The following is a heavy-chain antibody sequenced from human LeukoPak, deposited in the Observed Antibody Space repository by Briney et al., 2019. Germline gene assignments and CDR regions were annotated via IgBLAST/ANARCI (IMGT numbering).Heavy chain of an antibody. V-gene: IGHV3-15*01. CDR2: IKSKTDGGTT. CDR1: GFTFSNAW. Sequence: GGSLRLSCAASGFTFSNAWMSWVRQAPGKGLEWVGRIKSKTDGGTTDYAAPVKGRFTISRDDSKNTLYLQMNSLKTEDTAVYYCTTLRGGVVVPAAMYYFDHWGQGTLVTVSS. D-gene: IGHD2-2*01. J-gene: IGHJ4*02. CDR3: TTLRGGVVVPAAMYYFDH.